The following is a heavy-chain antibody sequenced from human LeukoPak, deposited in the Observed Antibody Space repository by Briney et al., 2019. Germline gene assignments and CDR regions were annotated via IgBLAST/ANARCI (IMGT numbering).Heavy chain of an antibody. J-gene: IGHJ4*02. CDR3: AKETTYFGWLFHPFDY. V-gene: IGHV3-23*01. D-gene: IGHD3-9*01. Sequence: GGSLRLSCAPSGFTFSSYAMSWVRQAPGKGLEWVSAISGSGGSTYYGDSVKGRFTISRDNSKNTLYLQMNSLRAEDTAVYYCAKETTYFGWLFHPFDYWGQGTLVTVSS. CDR1: GFTFSSYA. CDR2: ISGSGGST.